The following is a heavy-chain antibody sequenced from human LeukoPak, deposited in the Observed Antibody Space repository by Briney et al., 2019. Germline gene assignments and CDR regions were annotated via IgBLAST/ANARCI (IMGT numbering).Heavy chain of an antibody. CDR3: ATYEMLIGDGGGTTY. Sequence: PSGTLSLTCAVSGDSISRSNWWSWVRQSPGKGLEWIGEIHHSGNTNYSPSLKSRVTISVDKSKNQFSLKLSSVTAADTAVYYCATYEMLIGDGGGTTYWGQGTLVTVSS. CDR2: IHHSGNT. CDR1: GDSISRSNW. J-gene: IGHJ4*02. D-gene: IGHD3-9*01. V-gene: IGHV4-4*02.